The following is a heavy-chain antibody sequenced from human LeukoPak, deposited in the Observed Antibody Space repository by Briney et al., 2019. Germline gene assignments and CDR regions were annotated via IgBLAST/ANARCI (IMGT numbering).Heavy chain of an antibody. J-gene: IGHJ5*02. Sequence: GGSLRLSCAASGFTFDDYGMSWVRQAPGKGLEWVSGINWNGGSTGYADSVKGRFTISRDNSKNTLYLQMNSLRAEDTAVYYCAKDDNYIRFLSWGQGTLVTVSS. V-gene: IGHV3-20*04. D-gene: IGHD3-16*01. CDR1: GFTFDDYG. CDR3: AKDDNYIRFLS. CDR2: INWNGGST.